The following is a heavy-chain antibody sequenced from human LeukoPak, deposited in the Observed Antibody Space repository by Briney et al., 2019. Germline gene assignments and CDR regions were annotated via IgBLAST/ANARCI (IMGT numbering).Heavy chain of an antibody. J-gene: IGHJ4*02. CDR1: GGSISSSDYY. CDR2: IYYNGNT. D-gene: IGHD1-26*01. Sequence: PSETLSLTCTVSGGSISSSDYYWGWIRQPPGETLEWIGTIYYNGNTYYNPSLQSRVIISADTSKNQFSLKVTSVTAPDTAVYYCARTVGTHRFDYWGQGILVTVSS. CDR3: ARTVGTHRFDY. V-gene: IGHV4-39*01.